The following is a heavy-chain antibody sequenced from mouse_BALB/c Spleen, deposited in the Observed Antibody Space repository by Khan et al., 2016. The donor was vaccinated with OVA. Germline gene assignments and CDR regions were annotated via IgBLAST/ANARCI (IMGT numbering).Heavy chain of an antibody. V-gene: IGHV1-76*01. D-gene: IGHD1-1*01. Sequence: QVHLKQSGAELVRPGASVKLSCKTSGYIFTSYWIHWVKQRSTQGLEWIARTYPGTGSTYYNEKFKGKATLTADXSSSTAYMQLSSLKSEDSAVYFCARPSGSSHYFDYWGQGTTLAVSS. CDR1: GYIFTSYW. CDR2: TYPGTGST. J-gene: IGHJ2*01. CDR3: ARPSGSSHYFDY.